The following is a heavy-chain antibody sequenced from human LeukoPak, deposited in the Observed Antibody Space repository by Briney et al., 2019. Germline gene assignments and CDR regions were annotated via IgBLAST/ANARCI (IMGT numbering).Heavy chain of an antibody. CDR2: IYYSGST. Sequence: PSDTLSLTCTVSGVSIRGSSYHWGWIRQPPGKGLEWIGSIYYSGSTFFNPSLNGRVTISVDTSKNQFSLKLNSVTAADTAVYYCASHGYYSGWYFDFWGQGTLVTVSS. J-gene: IGHJ4*02. CDR1: GVSIRGSSYH. D-gene: IGHD6-19*01. V-gene: IGHV4-39*01. CDR3: ASHGYYSGWYFDF.